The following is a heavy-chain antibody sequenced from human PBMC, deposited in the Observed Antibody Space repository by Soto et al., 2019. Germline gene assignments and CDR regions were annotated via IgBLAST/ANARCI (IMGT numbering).Heavy chain of an antibody. Sequence: QVQLQESGPGLVEPSGTLSLTCAVSGDSISSSHWWSWVRQPPGKGLEWIGEILHSGTTKYNPSLESRVTMSVDKSNNQLSLKLRSVTAADTAVYYCARQLERGDLPEGFEYWGQGTLATVSS. CDR1: GDSISSSHW. CDR2: ILHSGTT. D-gene: IGHD1-1*01. CDR3: ARQLERGDLPEGFEY. J-gene: IGHJ4*02. V-gene: IGHV4-4*02.